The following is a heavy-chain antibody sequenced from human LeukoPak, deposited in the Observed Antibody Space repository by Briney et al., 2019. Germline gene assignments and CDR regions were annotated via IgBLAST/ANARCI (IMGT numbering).Heavy chain of an antibody. V-gene: IGHV3-23*01. Sequence: PGGSLRLSCAASGFTFSSYAMSWVRQAPGKGLEWVSAISGSGGSTYYADSVKGRFTISRDNSKNTLYLQMNSLRAEDTAVYYCARDSTYYYDSGSSGPHYFDNWGQGTLVTVSS. D-gene: IGHD3-10*01. CDR2: ISGSGGST. CDR1: GFTFSSYA. J-gene: IGHJ4*02. CDR3: ARDSTYYYDSGSSGPHYFDN.